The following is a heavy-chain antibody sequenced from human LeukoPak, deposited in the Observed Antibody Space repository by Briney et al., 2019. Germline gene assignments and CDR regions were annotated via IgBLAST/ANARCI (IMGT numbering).Heavy chain of an antibody. CDR2: IRQDGSDK. D-gene: IGHD2/OR15-2a*01. CDR3: ARDGHFNTFHI. Sequence: GGSLRLSCAASGFTFSSYWMSWVRQAPGKGLVWVANIRQDGSDKYYVDSVKGRFTIPRDNAKTSLYLQMNSLRAEDTAVYYCARDGHFNTFHIWGQGTMVTVSS. CDR1: GFTFSSYW. V-gene: IGHV3-7*03. J-gene: IGHJ3*02.